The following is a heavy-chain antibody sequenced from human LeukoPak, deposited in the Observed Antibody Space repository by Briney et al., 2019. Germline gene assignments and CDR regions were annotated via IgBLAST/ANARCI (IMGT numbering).Heavy chain of an antibody. V-gene: IGHV5-51*01. Sequence: LGESLKISCKGSGYSFTSYWIGWVRQMPGKGLGWMGIIYLGDSDNIYSPSFQGQVTISADKSISTAYLQWSSLKASDTAMYYCARQVPAVNLGAFDIWGQGTMVTVSS. CDR1: GYSFTSYW. J-gene: IGHJ3*02. D-gene: IGHD2-2*01. CDR2: IYLGDSDN. CDR3: ARQVPAVNLGAFDI.